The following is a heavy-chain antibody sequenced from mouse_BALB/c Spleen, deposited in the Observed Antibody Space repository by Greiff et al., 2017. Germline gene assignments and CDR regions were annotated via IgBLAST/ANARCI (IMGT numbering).Heavy chain of an antibody. D-gene: IGHD2-12*01. J-gene: IGHJ1*01. V-gene: IGHV1S22*01. CDR3: TRGAYYSYWYFDV. Sequence: LKQPGSELVRPGASVKLSCKASGYTFTSYWMHWVKQRPGQGLEWIGNIYPGSGSTNYDEKFKSKATLTVDTSSSTAYMQLSSLTSEDSAVYYCTRGAYYSYWYFDVWGAGTTVTVSS. CDR1: GYTFTSYW. CDR2: IYPGSGST.